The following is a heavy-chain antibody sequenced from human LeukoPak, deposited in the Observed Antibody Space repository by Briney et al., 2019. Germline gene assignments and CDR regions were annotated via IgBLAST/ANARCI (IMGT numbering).Heavy chain of an antibody. J-gene: IGHJ1*01. CDR3: ARAFSSSWYENFQH. CDR2: IYYSGST. V-gene: IGHV4-59*12. CDR1: GGSISGYY. D-gene: IGHD6-13*01. Sequence: SETLSLTCSVSGGSISGYYWSWIRQPPGKGLEWIGYIYYSGSTNYNPSLKSQVTISVDTSKNQFSLKLTSVTAADTAVYYCARAFSSSWYENFQHWGQGTLVTVSS.